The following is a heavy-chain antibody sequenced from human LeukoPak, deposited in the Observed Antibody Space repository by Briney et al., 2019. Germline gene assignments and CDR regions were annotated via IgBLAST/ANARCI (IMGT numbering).Heavy chain of an antibody. J-gene: IGHJ4*02. CDR1: GFNFSNYG. V-gene: IGHV3-30*18. D-gene: IGHD3-10*01. Sequence: GGSLRLSCAASGFNFSNYGIHWVRQGPGKGLEWMAGLSYDGSSQHYEDSVKGRFTVSRDNSRNTLFLQMNSLTTEDTALYYCAKVLGMWFGDFVFDLWGQGTQVTVSS. CDR2: LSYDGSSQ. CDR3: AKVLGMWFGDFVFDL.